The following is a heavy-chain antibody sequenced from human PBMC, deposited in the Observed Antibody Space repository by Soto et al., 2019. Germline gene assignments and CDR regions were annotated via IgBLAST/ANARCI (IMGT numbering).Heavy chain of an antibody. CDR1: GGSFSDYY. V-gene: IGHV4-34*01. Sequence: SETLSLTCAVYGGSFSDYYWSWIRQPPGKGLEWIGDIDYSGSTYYNPSLKSRVTMSVDTSKNQFSLKLSSVTAVDTAVYYCARSTYYDFWSGYYSYYYYMDVWGKGTTVTVSS. CDR3: ARSTYYDFWSGYYSYYYYMDV. J-gene: IGHJ6*03. CDR2: IDYSGST. D-gene: IGHD3-3*01.